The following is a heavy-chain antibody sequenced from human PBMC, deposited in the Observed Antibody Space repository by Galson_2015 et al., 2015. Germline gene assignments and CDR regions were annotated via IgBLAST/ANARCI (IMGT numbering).Heavy chain of an antibody. V-gene: IGHV4-61*02. CDR3: ARDPDLGDD. CDR2: IYTSGNT. CDR1: GGSISSGSYY. Sequence: TLSLTCTVSGGSISSGSYYWSWIRQPAGKGLEWIGLIYTSGNTNYNPSLKSRVTISVDTSKNQFSLKLSSVTAADTAVYYCARDPDLGDDWGQGTLVTVSS. D-gene: IGHD3-16*01. J-gene: IGHJ4*02.